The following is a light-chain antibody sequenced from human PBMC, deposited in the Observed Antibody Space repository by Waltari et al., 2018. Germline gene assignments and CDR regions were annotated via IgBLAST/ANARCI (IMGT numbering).Light chain of an antibody. CDR2: GAS. Sequence: EFVLTQSPGTLSLSPGERATLSCRASQSVSSSYFAWYQQKPGQTHRHLIYGASSRATGIPDRFSGSGSGTDFTLTISRLEPEDFAVYYCQQYSTSSYTFGQWTKLEI. CDR3: QQYSTSSYT. CDR1: QSVSSSY. V-gene: IGKV3-20*01. J-gene: IGKJ2*01.